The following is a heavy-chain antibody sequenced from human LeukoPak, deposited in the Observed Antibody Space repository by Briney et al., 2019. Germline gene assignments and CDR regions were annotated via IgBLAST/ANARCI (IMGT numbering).Heavy chain of an antibody. CDR2: ISGSGGST. CDR3: ASAKSELWFGELPVDY. D-gene: IGHD3-10*01. J-gene: IGHJ4*02. CDR1: GFTFSSYA. Sequence: GGSLRLSRAASGFTFSSYAMSWVRQAPGKGLEWVSAISGSGGSTYYADSVKGRFTISRDNAKNTLYLQMNSLRAEDTAVYYCASAKSELWFGELPVDYWGQGTLVTVSS. V-gene: IGHV3-23*01.